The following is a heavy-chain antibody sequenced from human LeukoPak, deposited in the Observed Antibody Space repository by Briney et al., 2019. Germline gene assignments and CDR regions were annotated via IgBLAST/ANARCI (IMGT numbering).Heavy chain of an antibody. CDR2: ISGSGGST. CDR3: AKDIPSSWYYFDY. Sequence: GGSLRLSCAASGFTVSSNYMSWVCQAPGKGLEWVSAISGSGGSTYYADSVKGRFTISRDNSKNTLYLQMNSLRAEDTAVYYCAKDIPSSWYYFDYWGQGTLVTVSS. J-gene: IGHJ4*02. CDR1: GFTVSSNY. D-gene: IGHD6-13*01. V-gene: IGHV3-23*01.